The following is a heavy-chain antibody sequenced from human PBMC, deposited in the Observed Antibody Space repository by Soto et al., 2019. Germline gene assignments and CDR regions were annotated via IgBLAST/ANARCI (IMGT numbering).Heavy chain of an antibody. CDR1: GDSITSAGYY. Sequence: QVQLQESGPGLVKPSETLSLTCTVSGDSITSAGYYWSWIRQHPGKGLEWFGYMYHSGTTYYNPSLSSRVTISVDTSKNQFSLKLTSVTAADTAMYYCARYNGDTRLFDPGGRGTLVTVSS. J-gene: IGHJ5*02. CDR3: ARYNGDTRLFDP. CDR2: MYHSGTT. V-gene: IGHV4-31*03. D-gene: IGHD2-8*01.